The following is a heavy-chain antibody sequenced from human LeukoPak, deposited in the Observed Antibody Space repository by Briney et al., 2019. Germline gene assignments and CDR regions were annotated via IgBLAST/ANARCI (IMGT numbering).Heavy chain of an antibody. CDR2: ISGSGGST. J-gene: IGHJ4*02. CDR1: GFTFSSYG. D-gene: IGHD1-26*01. CDR3: ARVSGSYLNPFDY. V-gene: IGHV3-23*01. Sequence: PGGSLRLSCAASGFTFSSYGMSWVRQAPGKGLEWVSAISGSGGSTYYADFVKGRFTISRDNSKNTLYLQMNSLRAEDTAVYYCARVSGSYLNPFDYWGQGTLVTVSS.